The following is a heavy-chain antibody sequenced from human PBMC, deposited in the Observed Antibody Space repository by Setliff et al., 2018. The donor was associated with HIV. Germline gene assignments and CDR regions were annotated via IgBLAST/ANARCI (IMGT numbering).Heavy chain of an antibody. J-gene: IGHJ5*02. CDR1: GYSFSSYA. V-gene: IGHV1-18*01. CDR3: ARDVPTYCSSINCYDTMNQNWFDP. D-gene: IGHD2-2*01. Sequence: ASVKVSCKASGYSFSSYAISWVRQAPGQGLEWMGWISAYNGNTDYAQKVQGRVTMTIDTSTSTAYTELRSLRSDDTAVYYCARDVPTYCSSINCYDTMNQNWFDPWGQGTLVTVSS. CDR2: ISAYNGNT.